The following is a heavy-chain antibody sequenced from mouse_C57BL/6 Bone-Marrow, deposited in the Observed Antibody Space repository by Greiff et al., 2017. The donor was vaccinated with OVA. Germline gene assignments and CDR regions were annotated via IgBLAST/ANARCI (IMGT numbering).Heavy chain of an antibody. CDR2: IDPSDSET. Sequence: VQLQQPGAELVRPGSSVKLSCKASGYTFTSYWMHWVKQRPIQGLEWIGNIDPSDSETHYNQKFKDKATLTVDKSSSPAYMQRSSLTSEDSAVYYCAREEIYYYGSSPYYDAMDYWGQGTSVTVSS. CDR3: AREEIYYYGSSPYYDAMDY. CDR1: GYTFTSYW. D-gene: IGHD1-1*01. V-gene: IGHV1-52*01. J-gene: IGHJ4*01.